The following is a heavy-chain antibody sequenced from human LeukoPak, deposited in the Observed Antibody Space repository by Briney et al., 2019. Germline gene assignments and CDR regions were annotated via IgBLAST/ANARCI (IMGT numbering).Heavy chain of an antibody. J-gene: IGHJ4*02. CDR2: IYYSGST. CDR1: GASISSGGYS. V-gene: IGHV4-61*08. CDR3: ARVSPYYGSGSYSFDY. D-gene: IGHD3-10*01. Sequence: SETLSLTCAVSGASISSGGYSWSWIRQPPGKGLEWIGYIYYSGSTNYNPSLKSRVTISVDTSKNQFSLKLSSVTAADTAVYYCARVSPYYGSGSYSFDYWGQGTLVTVSS.